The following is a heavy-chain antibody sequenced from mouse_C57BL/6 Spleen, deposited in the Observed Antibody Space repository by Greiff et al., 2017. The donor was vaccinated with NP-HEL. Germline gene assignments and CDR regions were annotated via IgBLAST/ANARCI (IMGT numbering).Heavy chain of an antibody. CDR3: ARLYDYHFDY. CDR1: GYAFSSYW. J-gene: IGHJ2*01. CDR2: IYPGDGDT. Sequence: VHLVESGAELVKPGASVKISCKASGYAFSSYWMNWVKQRPGKGLEWIGQIYPGDGDTNYNGKFKGKATLTADKSSSTAYMQLSSLTSEDSAVYFCARLYDYHFDYWGQGTTLTVSS. D-gene: IGHD2-4*01. V-gene: IGHV1-80*01.